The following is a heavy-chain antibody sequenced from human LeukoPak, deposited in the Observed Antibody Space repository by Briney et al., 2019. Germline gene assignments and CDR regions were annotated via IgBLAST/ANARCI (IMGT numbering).Heavy chain of an antibody. CDR3: AKEFNRGLPDY. CDR2: ISYDGSNE. J-gene: IGHJ4*02. D-gene: IGHD2-21*01. CDR1: GFTFSSG. Sequence: PGTSLRLSCAASGFTFSSGMHWVRQAPGKGLEWVAVISYDGSNEYYADSVKGRFTISRDNSKNTLYLQMSSLRAEDTAVYYCAKEFNRGLPDYWGQGTLVTVPS. V-gene: IGHV3-30*18.